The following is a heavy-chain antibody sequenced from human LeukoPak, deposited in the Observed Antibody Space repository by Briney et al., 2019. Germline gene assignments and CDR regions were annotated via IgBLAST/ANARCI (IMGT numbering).Heavy chain of an antibody. Sequence: GGSLRLACAASGFTFSSYAMNWVRQAPGKGLEWVSAISGSGGSTYYADSVKGRFTISRDNSKNTLYLQMNSLRAEDTAIYYCAKSEGNWYFDLWGRGTLVTVSS. D-gene: IGHD6-13*01. J-gene: IGHJ2*01. V-gene: IGHV3-23*01. CDR2: ISGSGGST. CDR1: GFTFSSYA. CDR3: AKSEGNWYFDL.